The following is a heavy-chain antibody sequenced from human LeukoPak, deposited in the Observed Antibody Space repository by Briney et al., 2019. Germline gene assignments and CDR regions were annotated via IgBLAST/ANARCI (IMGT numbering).Heavy chain of an antibody. Sequence: GGSLRLSCAASGFTFSSYSMNWVRQAPGKGLEWVSSISSSSSYIYYADSVKGRFTISRDNAKNSLYLQMNSLRAEDTAVYYCARDQDDYDDYLSAYYYYGMDVWGQGTTVTVSS. CDR2: ISSSSSYI. V-gene: IGHV3-21*01. D-gene: IGHD4-17*01. CDR3: ARDQDDYDDYLSAYYYYGMDV. J-gene: IGHJ6*02. CDR1: GFTFSSYS.